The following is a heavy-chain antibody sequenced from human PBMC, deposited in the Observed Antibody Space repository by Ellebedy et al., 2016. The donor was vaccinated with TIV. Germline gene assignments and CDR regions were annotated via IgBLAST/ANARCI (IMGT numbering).Heavy chain of an antibody. CDR3: ARDGYCSGGTCYSAFAEFDP. V-gene: IGHV3-21*01. CDR1: GFTFSSYS. Sequence: GGSLRLSXAASGFTFSSYSMNWVRQAPGKGLEWVSSISSSSSYIYYADSVKGRFTIYRDNAQSSLYLQMNSLRAEDTAVYYCARDGYCSGGTCYSAFAEFDPWGQGTLVTVSS. CDR2: ISSSSSYI. J-gene: IGHJ5*02. D-gene: IGHD2-15*01.